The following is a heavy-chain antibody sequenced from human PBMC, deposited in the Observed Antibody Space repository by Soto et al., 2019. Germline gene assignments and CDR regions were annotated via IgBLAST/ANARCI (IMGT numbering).Heavy chain of an antibody. Sequence: QVQLQGSGPGLVKPSQTLSLTCTVSGGSISSGGYYWSWIRQQPGKGLEWIGYIYYSGSTYYNPSLKRRVTIPLDTSKKQFSLKLSAVTAADTAGYYCARIGTRYYYGLDVWGQGTTVNGSS. J-gene: IGHJ6*02. D-gene: IGHD1-1*01. CDR2: IYYSGST. CDR1: GGSISSGGYY. CDR3: ARIGTRYYYGLDV. V-gene: IGHV4-31*03.